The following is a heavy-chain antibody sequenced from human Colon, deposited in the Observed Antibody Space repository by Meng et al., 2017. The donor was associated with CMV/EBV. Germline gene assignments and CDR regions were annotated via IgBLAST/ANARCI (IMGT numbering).Heavy chain of an antibody. CDR1: GFSFSSYA. CDR3: ARRSVPPAAGGLNYNFDY. D-gene: IGHD2-2*01. V-gene: IGHV3-69-1*02. J-gene: IGHJ4*02. Sequence: GESLKISCAASGFSFSSYAMSWVRQAPGKGLEWVSSINNSTTIYYADSVKGRFTISRDNAKNSLYLQMNSLRAEDTAVYYCARRSVPPAAGGLNYNFDYWGQGTLVTVSS. CDR2: INNSTTI.